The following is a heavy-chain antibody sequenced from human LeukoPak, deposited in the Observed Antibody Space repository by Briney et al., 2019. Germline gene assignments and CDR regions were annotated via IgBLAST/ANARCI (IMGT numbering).Heavy chain of an antibody. CDR3: ARDFPRLERPEKKKFDH. J-gene: IGHJ5*02. V-gene: IGHV1-2*02. CDR2: INPNSGGT. Sequence: GASVKVSCKASGYTFTGYYMHWVRQAPGQGLEWMGWINPNSGGTNYAQKFQGRVTMTRDTSISTAYMELSRLRSDDTAVYYCARDFPRLERPEKKKFDHWGQGTLVTVSS. D-gene: IGHD1-1*01. CDR1: GYTFTGYY.